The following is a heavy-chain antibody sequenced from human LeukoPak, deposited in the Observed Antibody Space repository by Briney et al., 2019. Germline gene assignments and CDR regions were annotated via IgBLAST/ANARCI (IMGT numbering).Heavy chain of an antibody. Sequence: GGSLRLSCAASGFTFSSFAMSWVRQAPGKGLEWVSTFSGSGGSTYYADSVKGRFSISRDNSKNMLYLQMTSLRAEDTAVYYCAKAGRGGAITMVRGVKGDYYYMDVWGKGTTVTISS. CDR1: GFTFSSFA. J-gene: IGHJ6*03. CDR3: AKAGRGGAITMVRGVKGDYYYMDV. D-gene: IGHD3-10*01. V-gene: IGHV3-23*01. CDR2: FSGSGGST.